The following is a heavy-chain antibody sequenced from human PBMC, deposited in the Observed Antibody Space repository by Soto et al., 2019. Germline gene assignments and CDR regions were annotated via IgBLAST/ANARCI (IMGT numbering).Heavy chain of an antibody. V-gene: IGHV4-31*03. CDR3: ARDSMTTVTTNTKYYYYYGMDV. CDR2: IYYSGST. CDR1: GGSISSGGYY. D-gene: IGHD4-4*01. J-gene: IGHJ6*02. Sequence: QVQLQESGPGLVKPSQTLSLTCTVSGGSISSGGYYWSWIRQHPGKGLEWIGYIYYSGSTYYNPSLKSRVTISVDTSKNQFSLKLSSVTAADTAVYYCARDSMTTVTTNTKYYYYYGMDVWGQGTTVTVSS.